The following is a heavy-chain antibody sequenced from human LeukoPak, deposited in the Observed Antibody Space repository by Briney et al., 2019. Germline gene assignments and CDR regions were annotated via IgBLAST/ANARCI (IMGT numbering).Heavy chain of an antibody. CDR1: GYTFTGYY. J-gene: IGHJ4*02. D-gene: IGHD3-3*01. CDR3: ASHLPLSGCPRHFDY. V-gene: IGHV1-2*02. Sequence: ASVKVSCKASGYTFTGYYMHWVRQAPGQGLEWMGWINPNSGGTNYAQKFQGRVTMTRDTSISTAYMELSRLRSDDTAVYYCASHLPLSGCPRHFDYWGQGTLVTVSS. CDR2: INPNSGGT.